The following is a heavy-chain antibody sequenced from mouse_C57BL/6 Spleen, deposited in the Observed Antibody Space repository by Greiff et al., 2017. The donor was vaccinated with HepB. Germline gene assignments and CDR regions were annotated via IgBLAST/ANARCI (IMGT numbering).Heavy chain of an antibody. J-gene: IGHJ2*01. CDR1: GFTFSSYA. D-gene: IGHD2-5*01. Sequence: EVKVVESGGGLVKPGGSLKLSCAASGFTFSSYAMSWVRQTPEKRLEWVATISDGGSYTYYPDNVKGRFTISRDNAKNNLYLQMSHLKSEDTAMYYCARETYYSNFDYWGQGTTLTVSS. CDR3: ARETYYSNFDY. V-gene: IGHV5-4*01. CDR2: ISDGGSYT.